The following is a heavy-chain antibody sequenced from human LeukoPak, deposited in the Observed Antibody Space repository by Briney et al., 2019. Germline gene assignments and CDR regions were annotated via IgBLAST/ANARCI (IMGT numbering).Heavy chain of an antibody. V-gene: IGHV3-7*01. D-gene: IGHD6-19*01. CDR1: GFTFSSYW. J-gene: IGHJ6*02. CDR2: IKQDGSEK. Sequence: GGSPRLSCAASGFTFSSYWMSWVRQAPGKGLEWVANIKQDGSEKYYVDSVKGRFTISRDNAKNSLYLQMNSLRAEDTAVYYCARGWAPVIAVAGTMYYYGMDVWGQGTTVTVSS. CDR3: ARGWAPVIAVAGTMYYYGMDV.